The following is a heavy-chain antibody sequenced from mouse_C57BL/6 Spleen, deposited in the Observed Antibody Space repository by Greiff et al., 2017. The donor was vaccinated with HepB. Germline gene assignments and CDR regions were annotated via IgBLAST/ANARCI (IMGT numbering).Heavy chain of an antibody. CDR1: GYAFSSYW. V-gene: IGHV1-80*01. J-gene: IGHJ1*03. CDR3: ARSPYYYGRTYWYFDV. D-gene: IGHD1-1*01. CDR2: IYPGDGDT. Sequence: QVQLQQSGAELVKPGASVKISCKASGYAFSSYWMNWVKQRPGKGLEWIGQIYPGDGDTNYNGKFKGKATLTADKSSSPAYMQLSSLTSEDSAVYFCARSPYYYGRTYWYFDVWGTGTTVTVSS.